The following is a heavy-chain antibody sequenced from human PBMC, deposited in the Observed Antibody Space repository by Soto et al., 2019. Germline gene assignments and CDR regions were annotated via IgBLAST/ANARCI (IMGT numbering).Heavy chain of an antibody. CDR2: MNPNSGNT. D-gene: IGHD6-13*01. V-gene: IGHV1-8*01. Sequence: QVKLVQSGAEVKKPGASVKVSGKASGYTFTSYDINWVRQATGQGLEWMGWMNPNSGNTGYAQKFQGRVTMTRNTSINTAYMELSSLRFEDTAVYYYARDLIAAADWGQGTLVTVSS. CDR1: GYTFTSYD. J-gene: IGHJ4*02. CDR3: ARDLIAAAD.